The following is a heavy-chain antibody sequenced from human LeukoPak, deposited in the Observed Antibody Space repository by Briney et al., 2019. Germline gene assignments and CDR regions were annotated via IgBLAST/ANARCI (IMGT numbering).Heavy chain of an antibody. D-gene: IGHD4-17*01. CDR1: GFTFSSYS. CDR2: ISSSSSYI. Sequence: GGSLRLSCAASGFTFSSYSMNWVRQAPGKGLEWVSSISSSSSYIYYADSVKGRFTISRDNAKNSLYLQMNSLRAEDTAVYYCAKNTMTTVTTLLDYWGQGTLVTVSS. V-gene: IGHV3-21*04. J-gene: IGHJ4*02. CDR3: AKNTMTTVTTLLDY.